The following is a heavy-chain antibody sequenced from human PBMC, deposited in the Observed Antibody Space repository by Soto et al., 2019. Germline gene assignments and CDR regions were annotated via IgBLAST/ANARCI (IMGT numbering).Heavy chain of an antibody. CDR1: GFTFSSYA. CDR2: ISYDGSNK. D-gene: IGHD5-18*01. Sequence: QVQLVESGGGVVQPGRSLRLSCAASGFTFSSYAMHWVRQAPGKGLEWVAVISYDGSNKYYADSVEGRFTISRDNSKNTLYLQMNSLRPEDTAVYYCARVSYSYGSWGQGTLVTVSS. V-gene: IGHV3-30-3*01. CDR3: ARVSYSYGS. J-gene: IGHJ5*02.